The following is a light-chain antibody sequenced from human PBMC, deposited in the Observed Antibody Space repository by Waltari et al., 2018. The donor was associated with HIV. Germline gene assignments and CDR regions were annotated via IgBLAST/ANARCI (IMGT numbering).Light chain of an antibody. J-gene: IGKJ1*01. CDR2: DTS. CDR1: QSVRSY. CDR3: QQRSSWPLT. Sequence: EIVLTQSPATLSLSPGERATLSCRASQSVRSYLAWYQQKPGQAPRLLIYDTSNRATGIPARFSGSGSGKEFTLTSSSLEPEDFAVYYCQQRSSWPLTLGQGTNVEFK. V-gene: IGKV3-11*01.